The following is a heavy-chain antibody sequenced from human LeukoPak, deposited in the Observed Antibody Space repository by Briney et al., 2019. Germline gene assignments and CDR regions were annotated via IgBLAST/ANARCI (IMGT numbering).Heavy chain of an antibody. CDR3: AKGSRDSSGYYYSYYHYYMDV. Sequence: PGGSLRLSCAASGFTFSSYAMSWVRQAPGKGLEWVSAISGSGGSTYYADSVKGRFTISRDNSKNTLYLQMNSLRAEDTAVYYCAKGSRDSSGYYYSYYHYYMDVWGKGTTVTVSS. CDR1: GFTFSSYA. J-gene: IGHJ6*03. V-gene: IGHV3-23*01. CDR2: ISGSGGST. D-gene: IGHD3-22*01.